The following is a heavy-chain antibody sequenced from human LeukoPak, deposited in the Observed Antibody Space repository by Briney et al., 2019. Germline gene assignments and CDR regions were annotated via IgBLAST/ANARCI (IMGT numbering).Heavy chain of an antibody. D-gene: IGHD6-13*01. CDR3: AKDYGYSSSWYDY. Sequence: GGSLRLSCAASGFTFDDYGMQWVRQAPGRGLEWVSSISWNSASVGYVDSVKGRFTISRDNAKNSLYLQMNSLRAADTALYYCAKDYGYSSSWYDYWGQGTLVTVSS. CDR2: ISWNSASV. CDR1: GFTFDDYG. V-gene: IGHV3-9*01. J-gene: IGHJ4*02.